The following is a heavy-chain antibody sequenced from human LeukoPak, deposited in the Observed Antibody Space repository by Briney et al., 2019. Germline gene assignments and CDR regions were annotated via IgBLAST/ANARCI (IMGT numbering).Heavy chain of an antibody. J-gene: IGHJ4*02. CDR3: AKDTPLTTYTSGWSSNSFDY. Sequence: GGSLRLSCTVSGFTVSSFAMSWVSQAPGKWLEWVSTITGGSGAKYYAEAVKGRFTTSRDNSKDTLYLQMNSLRAEDTAVYFCAKDTPLTTYTSGWSSNSFDYWGQGALVAVSS. V-gene: IGHV3-23*01. CDR1: GFTVSSFA. D-gene: IGHD6-19*01. CDR2: ITGGSGAK.